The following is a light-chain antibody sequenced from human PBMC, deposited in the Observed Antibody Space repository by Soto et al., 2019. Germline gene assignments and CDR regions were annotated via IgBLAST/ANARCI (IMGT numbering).Light chain of an antibody. CDR2: GNS. CDR1: SSNIGAGYD. J-gene: IGLJ2*01. V-gene: IGLV1-40*01. Sequence: QPVLTQPPSVSGAPGQRVTVSCTGSSSNIGAGYDVHWYQQLPVTAPKLLIYGNSNRPSGVPDRFSGSKSGTSASLAITGLQAEDEADYYCQSYDSSLSALFGGGTKLTVL. CDR3: QSYDSSLSAL.